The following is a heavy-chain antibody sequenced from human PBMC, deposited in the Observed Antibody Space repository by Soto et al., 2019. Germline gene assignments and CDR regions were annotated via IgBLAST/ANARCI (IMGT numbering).Heavy chain of an antibody. CDR3: ARHYGDGYDYVDY. V-gene: IGHV4-59*08. Sequence: QAQLQESGPGLVKPSETLSLTCTVSGWSINTYYWSWIRQPPGKGLEWIGYIYYRAIPNYNPSLKSRVTISQDTSKNQFSLKLSSVTAADTAVYYCARHYGDGYDYVDYWGQGTLVTVSS. D-gene: IGHD5-12*01. CDR1: GWSINTYY. CDR2: IYYRAIP. J-gene: IGHJ4*02.